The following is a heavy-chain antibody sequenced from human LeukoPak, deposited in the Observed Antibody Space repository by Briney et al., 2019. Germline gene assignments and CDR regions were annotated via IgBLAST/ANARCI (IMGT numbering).Heavy chain of an antibody. D-gene: IGHD3-22*01. CDR2: ISSSSSYI. Sequence: PGGSLRLSCAASGFTFSGYSMNWVRQAPGKGLEWVSSISSSSSYIYYADSVKGRFTISRDNAKNSLYLQMNSLRAEDTAVYYCARGLNYYDSSGLGFDYWGQGTLVTVSS. V-gene: IGHV3-21*01. J-gene: IGHJ4*02. CDR1: GFTFSGYS. CDR3: ARGLNYYDSSGLGFDY.